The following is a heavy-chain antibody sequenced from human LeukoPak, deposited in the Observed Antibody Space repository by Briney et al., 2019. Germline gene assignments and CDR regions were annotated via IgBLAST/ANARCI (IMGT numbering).Heavy chain of an antibody. CDR1: AFTFSDYA. CDR3: ASRYCSGGSCYNRYYFDY. V-gene: IGHV3-23*01. D-gene: IGHD2-15*01. J-gene: IGHJ4*02. Sequence: GGSLRLSCAASAFTFSDYAMSWVRQAPGKGLEWVSAIVGSGGSAYYADSVKGRFTISRDNSKNTLYLQMNSLRAEDTAVYYCASRYCSGGSCYNRYYFDYWGQGTLVTVSS. CDR2: IVGSGGSA.